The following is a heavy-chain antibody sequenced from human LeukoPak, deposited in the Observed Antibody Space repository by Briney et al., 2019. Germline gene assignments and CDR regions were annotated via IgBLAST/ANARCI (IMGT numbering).Heavy chain of an antibody. CDR3: ARGHFYDYIWGSYRPDAFDI. V-gene: IGHV4-34*01. CDR1: GGSFSGYY. J-gene: IGHJ3*02. CDR2: INHSGST. Sequence: SETLSLTRAVYGGSFSGYYWSWIRQPPGKGLEWIGEINHSGSTNYNPSLKSRVTISLDTSKNQFSLKLSSVTAADTAVYYCARGHFYDYIWGSYRPDAFDIWGQGTMVTVSS. D-gene: IGHD3-16*02.